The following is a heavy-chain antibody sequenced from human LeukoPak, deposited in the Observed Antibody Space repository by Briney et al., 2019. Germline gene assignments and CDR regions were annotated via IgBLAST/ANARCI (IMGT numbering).Heavy chain of an antibody. V-gene: IGHV3-11*04. CDR1: GFTFSDYY. CDR3: AGYSSGWFGAFHI. J-gene: IGHJ3*02. D-gene: IGHD6-19*01. CDR2: IIGTGGTI. Sequence: KTGGSLRLSCAASGFTFSDYYMSWIRQAPGKGLEWLSYIIGTGGTIYYADSVKGRFTISRDNAKNSLYLQMNSLRAEDTAVYYCAGYSSGWFGAFHIWGQGTMVTVSS.